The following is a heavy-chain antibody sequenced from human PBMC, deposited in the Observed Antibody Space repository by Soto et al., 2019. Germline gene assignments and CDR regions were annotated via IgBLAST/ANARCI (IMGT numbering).Heavy chain of an antibody. V-gene: IGHV3-33*01. CDR2: IWYDGSNK. Sequence: PGGSLRLSCAASGFTLSSYGMHWVRQAPGKGLEWVAVIWYDGSNKYYADSVKGRFTISRDNSKNTLYLQMNSLRAEDTAVYYCARENIAVAVRYYFDYWGQGTLVTVSS. J-gene: IGHJ4*02. CDR3: ARENIAVAVRYYFDY. CDR1: GFTLSSYG. D-gene: IGHD6-19*01.